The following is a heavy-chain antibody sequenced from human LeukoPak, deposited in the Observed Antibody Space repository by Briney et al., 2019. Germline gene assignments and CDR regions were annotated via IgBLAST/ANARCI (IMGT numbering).Heavy chain of an antibody. Sequence: GESLKISCKGSGYSFTSYWIGWVRQMPGKGLERMGIIYPGDSDTRYSPSFQGQVTISADKSISTAYLQWSSLKASDTAMYYCARHPAWYSSGWAPDYWGQGTLVTVSS. CDR1: GYSFTSYW. CDR2: IYPGDSDT. D-gene: IGHD6-19*01. V-gene: IGHV5-51*01. CDR3: ARHPAWYSSGWAPDY. J-gene: IGHJ4*02.